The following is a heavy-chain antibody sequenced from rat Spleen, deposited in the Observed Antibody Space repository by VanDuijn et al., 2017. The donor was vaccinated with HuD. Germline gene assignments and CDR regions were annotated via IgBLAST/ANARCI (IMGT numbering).Heavy chain of an antibody. CDR1: GFTFSDYN. V-gene: IGHV5S23*01. CDR3: ARPPNWEGVMDA. Sequence: EVQLVESGGGLVQPGRSLKLSCAASGFTFSDYNMAWVRQAPTKGLEWVASISPSGGSTYYRDSVKGRFTVSRDNAKSTLYLQIDSLRSEDTATYYCARPPNWEGVMDAWGQGTLVTVSS. CDR2: ISPSGGST. D-gene: IGHD5-1*01. J-gene: IGHJ3*01.